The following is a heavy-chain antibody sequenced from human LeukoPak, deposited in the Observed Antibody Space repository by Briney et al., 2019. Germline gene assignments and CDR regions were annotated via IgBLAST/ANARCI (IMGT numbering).Heavy chain of an antibody. CDR1: GGTFSSYA. CDR2: IIPIFGTA. Sequence: SVKVSCKASGGTFSSYAISWVRQAPGQGLEWMGGIIPIFGTANYAQKFQGRVTITTDESTSTAYMELSSLRSEGTAVYYCARDYYGSGSSLDPWGQGTLVTVSS. D-gene: IGHD3-10*01. V-gene: IGHV1-69*05. J-gene: IGHJ5*02. CDR3: ARDYYGSGSSLDP.